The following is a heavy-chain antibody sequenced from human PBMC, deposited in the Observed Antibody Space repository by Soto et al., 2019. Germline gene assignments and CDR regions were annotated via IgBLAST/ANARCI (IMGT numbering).Heavy chain of an antibody. J-gene: IGHJ4*02. Sequence: QVQLVQSGAEVKKPGSSVKVSCKASRGTFSSYAISWVRQAPGQGLEWMGGIIPIFGTANYAQKFQGRVTITADKSTSTAYMELSSLRSEDTAVYYCASPNVDTAMVTHWDYWGQGTLVTVSS. CDR3: ASPNVDTAMVTHWDY. CDR2: IIPIFGTA. V-gene: IGHV1-69*06. D-gene: IGHD5-18*01. CDR1: RGTFSSYA.